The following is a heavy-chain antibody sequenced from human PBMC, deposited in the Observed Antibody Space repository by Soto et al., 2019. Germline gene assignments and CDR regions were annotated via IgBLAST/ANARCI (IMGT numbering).Heavy chain of an antibody. D-gene: IGHD3-10*01. CDR3: ARLAQGAMGFGELYAYYFDY. V-gene: IGHV4-39*01. J-gene: IGHJ4*02. CDR2: IYYSGST. Sequence: PSETLSLTCTVSGGSISSTTFYWGWIRQPPGKGLEWIASIYYSGSTYYNPSLKSRVTISVDTSKNQFSLKLSSVTAADTAVYYCARLAQGAMGFGELYAYYFDYWGQGTLVTVSS. CDR1: GGSISSTTFY.